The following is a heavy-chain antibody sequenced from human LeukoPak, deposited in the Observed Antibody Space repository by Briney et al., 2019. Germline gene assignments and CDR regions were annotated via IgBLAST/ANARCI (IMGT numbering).Heavy chain of an antibody. V-gene: IGHV1-18*01. Sequence: ASVKVSCKASGYTFTSYGISWVRQAPGQGLEWMGWISAYNGNTNYAQKLQGRVTMTTDTSTSTAYVELRSLRSDDTAVYYCARAGGRDGYNYPYWGQGTLVTASS. D-gene: IGHD5-24*01. CDR2: ISAYNGNT. CDR1: GYTFTSYG. CDR3: ARAGGRDGYNYPY. J-gene: IGHJ4*02.